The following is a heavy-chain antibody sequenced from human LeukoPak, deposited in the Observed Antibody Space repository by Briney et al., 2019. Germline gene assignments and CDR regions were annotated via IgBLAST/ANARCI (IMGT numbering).Heavy chain of an antibody. CDR3: ARGLFLSGYLDAFDI. D-gene: IGHD3-22*01. CDR2: IYNDGRT. Sequence: PGGSLRLSCAASGFTFSTYWMHWVRQAPGKGLVWVSLIYNDGRTYYADSVKGRCTISRDNSKNTLYLQMNSLRVEDTAVYYCARGLFLSGYLDAFDIWGQGTVVTVSS. V-gene: IGHV3-53*01. J-gene: IGHJ3*02. CDR1: GFTFSTYW.